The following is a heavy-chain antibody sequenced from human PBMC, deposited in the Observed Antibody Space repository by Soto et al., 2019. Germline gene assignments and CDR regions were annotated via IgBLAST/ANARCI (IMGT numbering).Heavy chain of an antibody. D-gene: IGHD2-21*02. J-gene: IGHJ4*02. V-gene: IGHV4-39*01. CDR3: ARRRLLGGGDQLHFDY. CDR1: GASISSSNYY. Sequence: SETLSLTCTVSGASISSSNYYWGWIRQPPGKGLEWIGSIYYSGSTYYNPSLKSRVTISVDTSKNQFSLKLRSVTAADTAVYYCARRRLLGGGDQLHFDYWGQGTLVTVSS. CDR2: IYYSGST.